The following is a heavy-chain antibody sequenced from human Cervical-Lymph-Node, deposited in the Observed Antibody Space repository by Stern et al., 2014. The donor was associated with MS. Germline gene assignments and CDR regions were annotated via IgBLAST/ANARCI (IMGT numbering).Heavy chain of an antibody. CDR2: RRDDGSDK. V-gene: IGHV3-7*01. CDR1: GFTFSVYC. Sequence: VQLVQSGGGLVQPGESLTLSCVASGFTFSVYCMSWVRQAPGQGLEWVANRRDDGSDKYYVDSVKGRFTISRDNAKNSLYLQMNSLRGEDTAVYFCGRFTRGSPSDYWGQGTQVTVSP. CDR3: GRFTRGSPSDY. D-gene: IGHD3-10*01. J-gene: IGHJ4*02.